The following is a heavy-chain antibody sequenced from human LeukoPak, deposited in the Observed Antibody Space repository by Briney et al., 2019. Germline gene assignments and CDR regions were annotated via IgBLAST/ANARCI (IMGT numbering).Heavy chain of an antibody. CDR3: ARLFLRLGELSPIGY. CDR2: IYHSGST. CDR1: GYSISSGYY. Sequence: SQXXSLTCTVSGYSISSGYYWGWIRQPPGKGLEWIGSIYHSGSTYYNPSLKSRVTISVDTSKNQFSLKLSSVIAADTAVYYCARLFLRLGELSPIGYWGQGTLVTVSS. V-gene: IGHV4-38-2*02. J-gene: IGHJ4*02. D-gene: IGHD3-16*02.